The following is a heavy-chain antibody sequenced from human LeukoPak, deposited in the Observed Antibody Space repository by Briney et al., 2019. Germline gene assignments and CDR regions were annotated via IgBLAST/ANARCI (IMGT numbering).Heavy chain of an antibody. J-gene: IGHJ4*02. Sequence: PSETLSLTCTVSGGSISSYYWSWIRQPPGKGLEWIGYIYYSGSTNYNPSLKSRVTISVDTSKNQFSLKLSSVTAADTAVYYCAMTYYYDSSGYFSHSYFDYWGQGTLVTVSS. CDR3: AMTYYYDSSGYFSHSYFDY. D-gene: IGHD3-22*01. CDR2: IYYSGST. CDR1: GGSISSYY. V-gene: IGHV4-59*01.